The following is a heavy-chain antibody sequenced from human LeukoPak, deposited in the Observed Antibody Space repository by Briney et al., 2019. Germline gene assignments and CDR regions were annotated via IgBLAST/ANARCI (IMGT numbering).Heavy chain of an antibody. V-gene: IGHV4-34*01. CDR3: AREGRYFGYYYYYGMDV. D-gene: IGHD3-9*01. CDR1: GGSFSGYY. J-gene: IGHJ6*02. Sequence: PSETLSLTCAVYGGSFSGYYWSWIRQPPGKGLEWIGETNHSGSTNYNPSLKSRVTISVDTSKNQFSLKLSSVTAADTAVYYCAREGRYFGYYYYYGMDVWGQGTTVTVSS. CDR2: TNHSGST.